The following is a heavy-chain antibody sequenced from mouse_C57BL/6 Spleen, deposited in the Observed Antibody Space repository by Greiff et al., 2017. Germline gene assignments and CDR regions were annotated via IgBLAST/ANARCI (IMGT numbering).Heavy chain of an antibody. CDR1: GYTFTSYW. V-gene: IGHV1-53*01. CDR3: ARSGYDYDVGYFDV. D-gene: IGHD2-4*01. J-gene: IGHJ1*03. CDR2: INPSNGGT. Sequence: QVHVKQPGTELVKPGASVKLSCKASGYTFTSYWMHWVKQRPGQGLEWIGNINPSNGGTNYNEKFKSKATLTVDKSSSTAYMQLSSLTSEDSAVYYCARSGYDYDVGYFDVWGTGTTVTVSS.